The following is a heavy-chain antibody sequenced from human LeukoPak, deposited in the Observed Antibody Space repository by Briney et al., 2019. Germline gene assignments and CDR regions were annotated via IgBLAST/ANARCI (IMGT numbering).Heavy chain of an antibody. CDR2: INPNSGGT. D-gene: IGHD5-24*01. J-gene: IGHJ4*02. CDR1: GYTFTGYY. CDR3: ARDAGHNALFDY. V-gene: IGHV1-2*02. Sequence: ASVKVSCKASGYTFTGYYMHWVRRAPGQGLEWMGWINPNSGGTNYAQKFQGRVTMTRDTSISTAYMELSRLRSDDTAVYYCARDAGHNALFDYWGQGTLVTVSS.